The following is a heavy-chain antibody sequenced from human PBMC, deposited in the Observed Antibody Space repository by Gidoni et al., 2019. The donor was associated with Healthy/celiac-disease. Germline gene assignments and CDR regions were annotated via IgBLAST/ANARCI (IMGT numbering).Heavy chain of an antibody. Sequence: QVQLVESGGGVVQPGRSLRLSCAASGFTFSSYGMHWVRQAPGKGLEWVAVILYDGSNKYYADSVKGRFTISRDNSKNTLYLQMNSLRAEDTAVYYCAREDSSGWLAYYYYGMDVWGQGTTVTVSS. CDR3: AREDSSGWLAYYYYGMDV. CDR2: ILYDGSNK. J-gene: IGHJ6*02. D-gene: IGHD6-19*01. V-gene: IGHV3-33*01. CDR1: GFTFSSYG.